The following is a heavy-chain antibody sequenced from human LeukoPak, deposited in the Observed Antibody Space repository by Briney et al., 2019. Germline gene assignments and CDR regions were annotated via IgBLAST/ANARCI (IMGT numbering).Heavy chain of an antibody. D-gene: IGHD3-22*01. CDR2: IYTSGST. V-gene: IGHV4-4*07. J-gene: IGHJ4*02. CDR1: GVSISSYY. CDR3: ARDEPYYYDSSGYYTYYFDY. Sequence: PSETLSLTCTVSGVSISSYYGSWIRQPAGKGLEWIGRIYTSGSTNYNPSLKSRVTISVDKSKNQFSLKLSSVTAADTAVYYCARDEPYYYDSSGYYTYYFDYWGQGTLVTVSS.